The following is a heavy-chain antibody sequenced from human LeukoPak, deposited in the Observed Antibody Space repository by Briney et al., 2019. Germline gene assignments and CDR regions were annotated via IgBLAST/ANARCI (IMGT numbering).Heavy chain of an antibody. CDR1: GGSFSGYY. CDR2: INHSGST. J-gene: IGHJ4*02. Sequence: KPSETLSLTCAVYGGSFSGYYWSWIRQPPGKGLEWIGEINHSGSTNYNPSLKSRVTISVDTSKNQFSLKLSSVTAADTAVYYCASRDGYNREVGTDYWGQGTLVTVSS. V-gene: IGHV4-34*01. CDR3: ASRDGYNREVGTDY. D-gene: IGHD5-24*01.